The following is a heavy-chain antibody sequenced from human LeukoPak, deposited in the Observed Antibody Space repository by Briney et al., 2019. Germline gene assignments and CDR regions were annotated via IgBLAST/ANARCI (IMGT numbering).Heavy chain of an antibody. CDR3: AKDLGTHPAYFDY. CDR1: GFTFSSYG. Sequence: PGGSLRLSCAASGFTFSSYGMHWVRQAPGKGLEWVAFIRYDGSNKYYADSVKGRFTISRDNSKNTLYLQMNSLRAEDTAVYYCAKDLGTHPAYFDYWGQGTLVTVSS. J-gene: IGHJ4*02. CDR2: IRYDGSNK. V-gene: IGHV3-30*02. D-gene: IGHD1-7*01.